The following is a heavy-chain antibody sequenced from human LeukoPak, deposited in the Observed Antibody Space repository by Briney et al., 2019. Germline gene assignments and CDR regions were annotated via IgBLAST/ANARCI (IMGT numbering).Heavy chain of an antibody. V-gene: IGHV1-2*02. J-gene: IGHJ4*02. CDR2: INPNSGGT. CDR1: GYTFTGYY. D-gene: IGHD1-26*01. Sequence: ASVKVSCKASGYTFTGYYMHWVRQAPGQGLEWMGWINPNSGGTNYAQKFQGRVTMTRDTSISTAYMEPSRLRSDDTAVYYCASLGIVGATLTLATPDYWGQGTLVTVSS. CDR3: ASLGIVGATLTLATPDY.